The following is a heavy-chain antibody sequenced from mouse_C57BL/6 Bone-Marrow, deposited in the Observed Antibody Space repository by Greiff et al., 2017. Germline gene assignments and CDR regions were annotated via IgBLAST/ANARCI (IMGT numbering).Heavy chain of an antibody. CDR1: GYTFTSYW. V-gene: IGHV1-55*01. CDR2: IYPTSGRT. CDR3: TRSDPLERRFDD. J-gene: IGHJ2*01. Sequence: QVQLQQPGAELVKPGASVKMSCKASGYTFTSYWITWVKQRPGQGLEWIGDIYPTSGRTNYNEKFKSKAILTVDTSSTTAYMQLSSLTSEDSAVYCGTRSDPLERRFDDWGQGTTLTVSS. D-gene: IGHD4-1*01.